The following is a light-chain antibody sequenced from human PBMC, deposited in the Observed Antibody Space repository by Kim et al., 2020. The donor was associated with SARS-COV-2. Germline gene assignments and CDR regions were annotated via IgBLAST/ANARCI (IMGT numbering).Light chain of an antibody. CDR3: NSRDSSGNHHV. J-gene: IGLJ1*01. CDR2: GKN. V-gene: IGLV3-19*01. Sequence: SSELTQDPAVSVALGQTVRITCQGDSLRSYYASWYQQKPGQAPVLVIYGKNNRTSGIPDRFSGSSSGNTASLTITGAQAEDEADYYCNSRDSSGNHHVFG. CDR1: SLRSYY.